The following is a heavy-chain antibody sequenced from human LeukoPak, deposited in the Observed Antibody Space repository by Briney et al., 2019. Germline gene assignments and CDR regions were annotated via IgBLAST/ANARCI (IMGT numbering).Heavy chain of an antibody. CDR1: GGSISSYY. J-gene: IGHJ3*02. Sequence: SETLSPTCTVSGGSISSYYWSWIRQPPGKGLEWIGYIYYSGSTNYNPSLKSRVTISVDTSKNQFSLKLSSVTAADTAVYYCARRANSGFDAFDIWGQGTMVTVSS. D-gene: IGHD3-22*01. CDR2: IYYSGST. V-gene: IGHV4-59*01. CDR3: ARRANSGFDAFDI.